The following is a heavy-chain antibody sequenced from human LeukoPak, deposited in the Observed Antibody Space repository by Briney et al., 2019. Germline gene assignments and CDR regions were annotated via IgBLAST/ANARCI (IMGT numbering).Heavy chain of an antibody. CDR2: IYPGDSDT. CDR3: ARLGDGDYVRKYYFDY. V-gene: IGHV5-51*01. CDR1: GYSFTIYW. Sequence: GESLKISCKASGYSFTIYWIGWVRQMPGKGLQWMGIIYPGDSDTTYSPSFQGQVTISADKSISTAYLQWSSLKASDTAMYYCARLGDGDYVRKYYFDYWGQGTLVTVSS. J-gene: IGHJ4*02. D-gene: IGHD4-17*01.